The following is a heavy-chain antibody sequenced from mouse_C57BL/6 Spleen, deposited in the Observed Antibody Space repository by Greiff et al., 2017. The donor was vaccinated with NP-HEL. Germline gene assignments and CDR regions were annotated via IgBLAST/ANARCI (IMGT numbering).Heavy chain of an antibody. Sequence: VQLQQSGAELARPGASVKLSCKASGYTFTSYGISWVKQRTGQGLEWIGEIYPRSGNTYYNEKFKGKATLTADKSSSTAYMELRSLTSEDSAVYVCARDCITTVVEGWYFDVWGTGTTVTVSS. CDR1: GYTFTSYG. D-gene: IGHD1-1*01. CDR3: ARDCITTVVEGWYFDV. V-gene: IGHV1-81*01. CDR2: IYPRSGNT. J-gene: IGHJ1*03.